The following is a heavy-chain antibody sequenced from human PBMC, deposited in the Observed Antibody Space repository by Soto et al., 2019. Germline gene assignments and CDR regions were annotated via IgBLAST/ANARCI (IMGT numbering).Heavy chain of an antibody. V-gene: IGHV4-39*01. J-gene: IGHJ4*02. Sequence: SETLSLTCTVSGGSISSSSYYWGWIRQPPGKGLEWIGSIYYSGSTYYHPSLKSRVTISVDTSKNQFSLKLSSVTAADTAVYYCARSGHRLSGSYRDFDYWGQGTLVTVSS. CDR2: IYYSGST. CDR1: GGSISSSSYY. CDR3: ARSGHRLSGSYRDFDY. D-gene: IGHD1-26*01.